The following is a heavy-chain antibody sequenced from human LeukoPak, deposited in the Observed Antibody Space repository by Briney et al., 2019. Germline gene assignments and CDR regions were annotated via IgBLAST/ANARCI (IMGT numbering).Heavy chain of an antibody. D-gene: IGHD2-15*01. V-gene: IGHV4-59*08. CDR1: GGSISGYY. Sequence: SETLSLTCTVSGGSISGYYWSWIRQPPGQGLEWIGFIYYRGTSKYNPSLMSRVTMSVDTSQNQVSLRLSSVTAADTAVYYCARHYCSGGNCYYFDHWGQGTLVTVSS. CDR2: IYYRGTS. CDR3: ARHYCSGGNCYYFDH. J-gene: IGHJ4*02.